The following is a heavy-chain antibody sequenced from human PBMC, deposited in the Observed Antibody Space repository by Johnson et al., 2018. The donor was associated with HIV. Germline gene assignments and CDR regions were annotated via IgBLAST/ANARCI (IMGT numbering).Heavy chain of an antibody. Sequence: QVQLVESGGGVVQPGRSLRLSCAASGFTFSSYAMHWVRQAPGKGLEWVAVISYDESNKYYADSVKGRFTISRDNSKNTLYLQMNSLRAEDTAVYYCAKNGGVGGGSSNGAFDIWGQGTMVTVSS. CDR2: ISYDESNK. D-gene: IGHD2-15*01. CDR3: AKNGGVGGGSSNGAFDI. CDR1: GFTFSSYA. V-gene: IGHV3-30*18. J-gene: IGHJ3*02.